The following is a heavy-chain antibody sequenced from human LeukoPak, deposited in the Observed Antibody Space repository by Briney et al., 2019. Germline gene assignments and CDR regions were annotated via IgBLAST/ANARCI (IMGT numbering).Heavy chain of an antibody. CDR2: INSDGSST. CDR3: TREAASSVNLDY. D-gene: IGHD4-11*01. J-gene: IGHJ4*02. V-gene: IGHV3-74*01. Sequence: GGSLRLSCAASGFTFSSYWMNWVRQGPGKGLVWVSGINSDGSSTTYGDSVEGRFTISRDNAKNTLYLQMNSLRAEDTAVYYCTREAASSVNLDYWGQGTLVTVSS. CDR1: GFTFSSYW.